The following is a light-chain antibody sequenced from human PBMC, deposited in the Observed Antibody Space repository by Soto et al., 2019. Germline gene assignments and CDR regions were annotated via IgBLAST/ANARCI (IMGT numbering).Light chain of an antibody. V-gene: IGKV3-20*01. CDR2: GAS. J-gene: IGKJ1*01. CDR3: QQYGDLPWT. Sequence: ALTQSPGTLSSSPGERATLSCRASQSVSSNYLAWYQQKPSQAPRLLIYGASSRATGIPDRFSGSGSGTDFTLTIDRLESEDFAVYFCQQYGDLPWTFGQGTKVEN. CDR1: QSVSSNY.